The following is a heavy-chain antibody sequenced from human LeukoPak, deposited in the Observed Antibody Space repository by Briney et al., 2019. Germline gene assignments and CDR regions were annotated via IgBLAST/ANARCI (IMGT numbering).Heavy chain of an antibody. CDR2: INHSGST. V-gene: IGHV4-34*01. Sequence: SETLSLTCAVYGGSFSGYYWSWIRQPPGKGLEWIGEINHSGSTNYNPSLKSRVTISVDTSKNQFSLKLSSVTAADTAVYYRARYGDYDWYFDYWGQGTLVTVSS. CDR3: ARYGDYDWYFDY. J-gene: IGHJ4*02. CDR1: GGSFSGYY. D-gene: IGHD4-17*01.